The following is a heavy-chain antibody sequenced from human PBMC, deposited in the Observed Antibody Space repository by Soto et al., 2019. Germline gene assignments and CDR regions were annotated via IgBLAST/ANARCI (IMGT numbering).Heavy chain of an antibody. D-gene: IGHD3-3*01. Sequence: SETLSLTCAVYGGSFSGYYWSWIRQPPGKGLEWIGEINHSGSTNYNPSLKSRVTISVDTSKNQFSLKLSSVTAADTAVYYCARGITIFGVVTNYYYYMDVWGKGTTVTSP. V-gene: IGHV4-34*01. CDR3: ARGITIFGVVTNYYYYMDV. CDR1: GGSFSGYY. CDR2: INHSGST. J-gene: IGHJ6*03.